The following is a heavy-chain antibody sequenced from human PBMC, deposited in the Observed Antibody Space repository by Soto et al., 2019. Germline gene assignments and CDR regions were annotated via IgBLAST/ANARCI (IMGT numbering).Heavy chain of an antibody. CDR2: IHYSGST. Sequence: PSETLSLTCTVSGGSISSYYWSWIRQPPGKGLDYIGYIHYSGSTNYNPSLKSRVTISLDTSENQFSLKLSSVTAADTAVYYCARHGLGLDYWGQGTLVTVSS. J-gene: IGHJ4*02. D-gene: IGHD1-26*01. CDR1: GGSISSYY. V-gene: IGHV4-59*08. CDR3: ARHGLGLDY.